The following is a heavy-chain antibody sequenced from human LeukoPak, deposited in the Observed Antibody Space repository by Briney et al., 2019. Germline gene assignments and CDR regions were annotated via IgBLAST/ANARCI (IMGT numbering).Heavy chain of an antibody. CDR3: ARVEWEMLGGGLDY. Sequence: ASVKVSCKPSGYIFTTYYIHWVRQAPGQGLEWMGMINPSSGRTSSAQKFQGRVTMTTDTSTSTVYMQLSSLTSEDTAVYYCARVEWEMLGGGLDYWGQGTLVTVSS. CDR1: GYIFTTYY. D-gene: IGHD1-26*01. CDR2: INPSSGRT. J-gene: IGHJ4*02. V-gene: IGHV1-46*01.